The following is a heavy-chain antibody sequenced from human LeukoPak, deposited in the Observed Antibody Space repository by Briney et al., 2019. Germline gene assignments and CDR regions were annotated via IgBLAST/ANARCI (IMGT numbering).Heavy chain of an antibody. CDR2: IKQDGSEK. V-gene: IGHV3-7*01. CDR1: GFSFSTYW. J-gene: IGHJ4*02. CDR3: TRLFES. Sequence: GGSLRLSCAVSGFSFSTYWMHWVRQAPGKGLEWVANIKQDGSEKYFAGSVKGRFTISRDNAKSSLFLQMNSLRAEDTAVYYCTRLFESWGQGTLVTVSS.